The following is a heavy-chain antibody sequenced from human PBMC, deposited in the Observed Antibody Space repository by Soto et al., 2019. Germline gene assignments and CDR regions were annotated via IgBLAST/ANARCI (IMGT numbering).Heavy chain of an antibody. V-gene: IGHV3-21*01. J-gene: IGHJ4*02. D-gene: IGHD6-13*01. CDR1: GFTCSSYS. CDR3: ARDWWSSSHTFDY. CDR2: ISSSSSYI. Sequence: GGSLRLSCAASGFTCSSYSMNWVRQAPGKGLEWVSSISSSSSYIYYADSVKGRFTISRDNAKDSLYLQMNSLRAEDTAVYYGARDWWSSSHTFDYWGQGTLVTVSS.